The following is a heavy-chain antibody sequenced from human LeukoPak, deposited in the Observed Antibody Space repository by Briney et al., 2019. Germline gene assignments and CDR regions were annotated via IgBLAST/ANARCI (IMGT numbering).Heavy chain of an antibody. CDR1: GGSISSYY. Sequence: SETLSLTCTVSGGSISSYYWSWIRQPAGKGLEWIGRIYPSGSTNYNPSLKSRVTMSVDTSKNQFSLKLSSVTAADTAVYYCAREDAVATWCSRAETGAFDIWGQGTMVTVSS. V-gene: IGHV4-4*07. D-gene: IGHD6-13*01. J-gene: IGHJ3*02. CDR2: IYPSGST. CDR3: AREDAVATWCSRAETGAFDI.